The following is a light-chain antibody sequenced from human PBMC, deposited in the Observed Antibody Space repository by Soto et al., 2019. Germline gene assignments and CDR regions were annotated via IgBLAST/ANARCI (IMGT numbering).Light chain of an antibody. V-gene: IGLV1-40*01. J-gene: IGLJ1*01. CDR1: SSNIGAGYD. Sequence: QPVLKQPPSMSAAPGQSVTISCTGSSSNIGAGYDVHWYHQLHGTSPKLLIHGKSNRPSGVPDRFSGSKSGTSASLVLTGLQPEDEPSYSCQSYDNRLSAYVFGAGTKVTVL. CDR2: GKS. CDR3: QSYDNRLSAYV.